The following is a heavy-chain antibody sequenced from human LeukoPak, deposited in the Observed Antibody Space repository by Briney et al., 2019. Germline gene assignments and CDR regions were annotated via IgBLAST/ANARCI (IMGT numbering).Heavy chain of an antibody. CDR1: GFAFSSYG. CDR3: AREIKQQWLVQFGYFDY. CDR2: IHYDSSTE. Sequence: GGSLRLSCAASGFAFSSYGMHWVRQAPGKGLEWVAYIHYDSSTEDYADSVKGRFTISRDNAKNSLYLQMNSLRAEDTAVYYCAREIKQQWLVQFGYFDYWGQGTLVTVSS. D-gene: IGHD6-19*01. V-gene: IGHV3-30*02. J-gene: IGHJ4*02.